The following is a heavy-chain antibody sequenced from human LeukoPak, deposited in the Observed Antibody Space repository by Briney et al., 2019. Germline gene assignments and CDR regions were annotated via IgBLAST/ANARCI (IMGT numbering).Heavy chain of an antibody. CDR2: ISYDGSNK. V-gene: IGHV3-30*04. CDR3: ATGTTGTTWSYGMDV. J-gene: IGHJ6*02. D-gene: IGHD1-1*01. Sequence: GRSLRLSCAASGLTFSSYAMHWVRQAPGKGLEWLAAISYDGSNKYYADSLKGRFTISRDNSKNTVNPQMNSLRAEDTAMYYCATGTTGTTWSYGMDVWGQGTTVTVSS. CDR1: GLTFSSYA.